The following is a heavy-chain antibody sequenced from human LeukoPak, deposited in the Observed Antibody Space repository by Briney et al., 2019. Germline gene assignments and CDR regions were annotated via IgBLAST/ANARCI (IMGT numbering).Heavy chain of an antibody. J-gene: IGHJ5*02. CDR2: IYYSGST. Sequence: SETLSLTCTVSGGSISSSSYYWGWIRQPPGKGLEWIGSIYYSGSTYYNPSLKSRVTISVDTSKNQFSLKLSSATAADTAVYYCARREAVVVVAAMGWFDPWGQGTLVTVSS. V-gene: IGHV4-39*01. CDR1: GGSISSSSYY. CDR3: ARREAVVVVAAMGWFDP. D-gene: IGHD2-15*01.